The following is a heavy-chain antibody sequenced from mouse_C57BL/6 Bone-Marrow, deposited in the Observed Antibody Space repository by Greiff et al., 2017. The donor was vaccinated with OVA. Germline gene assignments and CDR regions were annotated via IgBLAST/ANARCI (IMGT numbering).Heavy chain of an antibody. CDR2: ILPGSGST. D-gene: IGHD1-1*01. CDR1: GYTFTGYW. Sequence: QVQLQQSGAELMKPGASVKLSCKATGYTFTGYWIEWVKQRPGHGLEWIGEILPGSGSTNYNEKFKGKATFTADTSSNTAYMQLSSLTSEDKAVYYCTTGNYGSSYKSYFDYWGQGTTLTVSS. J-gene: IGHJ2*01. V-gene: IGHV1-9*01. CDR3: TTGNYGSSYKSYFDY.